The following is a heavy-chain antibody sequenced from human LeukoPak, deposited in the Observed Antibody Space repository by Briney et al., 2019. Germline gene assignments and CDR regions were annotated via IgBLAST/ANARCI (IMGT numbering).Heavy chain of an antibody. Sequence: ASVKVSCTASGYTFTSYAMHWVRQAPGQRLEWMGWINAGNGNTKYSQEFQGRVTITRDTSASTAYMELSSLRSEDTAVYYCARAQRRYDILTGYKTTYYFDYWGQETLVTVSS. J-gene: IGHJ4*02. D-gene: IGHD3-9*01. CDR1: GYTFTSYA. CDR3: ARAQRRYDILTGYKTTYYFDY. V-gene: IGHV1-3*03. CDR2: INAGNGNT.